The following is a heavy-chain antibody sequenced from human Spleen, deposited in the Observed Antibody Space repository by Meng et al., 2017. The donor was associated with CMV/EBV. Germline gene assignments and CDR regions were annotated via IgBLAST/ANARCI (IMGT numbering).Heavy chain of an antibody. CDR2: INPNSGYT. Sequence: ASVKVSCKTSGYIFTGYYMHWVRQAPGQGLEWMGWINPNSGYTIYAQSFQGRVTMTRDTSISTAYLELSRLKSDDTAVYYCARLGTGGGLSSYYYYHGLDVWGQGTTVTVSS. D-gene: IGHD1-1*01. V-gene: IGHV1-2*02. CDR1: GYIFTGYY. CDR3: ARLGTGGGLSSYYYYHGLDV. J-gene: IGHJ6*02.